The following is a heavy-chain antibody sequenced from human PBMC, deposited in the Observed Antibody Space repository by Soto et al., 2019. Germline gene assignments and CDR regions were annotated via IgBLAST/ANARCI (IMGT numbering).Heavy chain of an antibody. CDR3: ARGRVDVGYCSGGSCYRSFYYYYGMDV. CDR2: INHSGST. D-gene: IGHD2-15*01. V-gene: IGHV4-34*01. J-gene: IGHJ6*02. Sequence: PSETLSLTCAVYGGSFSGYYWSWIRQPPGKGLEWIGEINHSGSTNYNPSLKSRVTISVDTSKNQFSLKLSSVTAADTAVYYCARGRVDVGYCSGGSCYRSFYYYYGMDVWGQGTTVTVSS. CDR1: GGSFSGYY.